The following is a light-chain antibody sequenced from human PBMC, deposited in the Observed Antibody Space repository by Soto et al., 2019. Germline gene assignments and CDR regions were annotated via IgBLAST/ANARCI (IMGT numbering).Light chain of an antibody. J-gene: IGLJ1*01. CDR1: SSNIGSNT. CDR3: AAWDDSLNVYV. V-gene: IGLV1-44*01. Sequence: QSVLTQPPSASGTPGQRVTISCSGSSSNIGSNTVNWYQQLPGTAPNLLIYSNNQRPSGVPARFSASKSGTSASLAISGLQSADEADYYCAAWDDSLNVYVFGTGTKLTVL. CDR2: SNN.